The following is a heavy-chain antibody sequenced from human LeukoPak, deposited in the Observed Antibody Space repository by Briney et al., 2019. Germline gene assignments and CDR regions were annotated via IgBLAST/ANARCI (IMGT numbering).Heavy chain of an antibody. D-gene: IGHD3-10*01. CDR1: GCTFTSSA. CDR3: AATSDFDI. J-gene: IGHJ3*02. V-gene: IGHV1-58*02. CDR2: IVVGSGNT. Sequence: GTSVNVSCKASGCTFTSSAMQWVRQARGQRLEWIGWIVVGSGNTNYAQKFQERVTITRDMSTSTDYMELSSLRSEDTAVYYCAATSDFDIWGQGTMVTVSS.